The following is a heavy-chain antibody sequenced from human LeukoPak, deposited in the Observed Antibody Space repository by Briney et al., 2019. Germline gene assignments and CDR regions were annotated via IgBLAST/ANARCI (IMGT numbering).Heavy chain of an antibody. CDR2: IYTAGST. J-gene: IGHJ4*02. D-gene: IGHD3-3*01. CDR3: ARVPVFGVVRSDY. Sequence: SETLSLTCTVSGGSISSYYWSWFRQPAGKGLEWIGRIYTAGSTDYNPSLKSRVTISVDTSKNQFSLKLSSVTAADTAVYYCARVPVFGVVRSDYWGQGTLVTVSS. V-gene: IGHV4-4*07. CDR1: GGSISSYY.